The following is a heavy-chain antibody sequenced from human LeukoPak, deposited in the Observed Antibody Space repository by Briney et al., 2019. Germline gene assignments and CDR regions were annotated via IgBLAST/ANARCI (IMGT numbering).Heavy chain of an antibody. V-gene: IGHV1-2*02. CDR2: INPNSGAT. CDR3: ARDRQYGSSWRRTSFDP. CDR1: GYTFNGYY. Sequence: ASVKVSCTASGYTFNGYYINWVRQAPGQSLEWMGWINPNSGATKFAEKFQGRVTLTRDTSVNTAYMELNNLTSDDTAVYFCARDRQYGSSWRRTSFDPWGQGTLVTVSS. J-gene: IGHJ5*01. D-gene: IGHD6-13*01.